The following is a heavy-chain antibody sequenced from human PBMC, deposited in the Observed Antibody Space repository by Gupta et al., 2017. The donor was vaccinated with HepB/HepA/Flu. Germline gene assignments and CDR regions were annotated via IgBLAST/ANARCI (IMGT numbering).Heavy chain of an antibody. V-gene: IGHV4-39*01. CDR2: IYYSGST. CDR1: GGSISSSSYY. J-gene: IGHJ6*02. CDR3: ARLRLHYGMDV. Sequence: QLQLQESGPGLVKPSETLSLTCTVSGGSISSSSYYWGWIRQPPGKGLEWIGSIYYSGSTYYNPSLKSRVTISVDTSKNQFSLKLSSVTAADTAVYYCARLRLHYGMDVWGQGTTVTVSS.